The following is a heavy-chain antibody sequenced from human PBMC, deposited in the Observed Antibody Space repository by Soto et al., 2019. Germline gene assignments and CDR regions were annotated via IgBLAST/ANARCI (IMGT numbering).Heavy chain of an antibody. J-gene: IGHJ4*02. Sequence: XSVKVACKVAGYTLTELSMDWGRQAPGKGLEWMGGFDPEDGETIYAQKFQGRVTMTEDTSTDTAYMELSSLRSEDTAVYYCATATHDSSGYSLYFDYWGQGTLVTVSS. CDR3: ATATHDSSGYSLYFDY. D-gene: IGHD3-22*01. CDR2: FDPEDGET. CDR1: GYTLTELS. V-gene: IGHV1-24*01.